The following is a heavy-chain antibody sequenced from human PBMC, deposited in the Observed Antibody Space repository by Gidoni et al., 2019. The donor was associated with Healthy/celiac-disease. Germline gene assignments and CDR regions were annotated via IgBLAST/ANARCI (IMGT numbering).Heavy chain of an antibody. V-gene: IGHV3-7*03. D-gene: IGHD3-9*01. J-gene: IGHJ4*02. CDR3: ARVDAPSSMRYCDWFPPTYFDY. CDR2: IKQDGSEK. Sequence: LVRQAPGKGLEWVANIKQDGSEKYYVDSVKGRFTISRDNAKNSLYLQMNSLRAEDTAVYYCARVDAPSSMRYCDWFPPTYFDYWGQGTLVTVSS.